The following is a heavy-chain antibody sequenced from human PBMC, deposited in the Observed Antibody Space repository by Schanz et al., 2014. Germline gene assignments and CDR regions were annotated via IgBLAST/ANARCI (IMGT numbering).Heavy chain of an antibody. CDR1: GFTFSGYW. CDR2: VKQDGIEK. D-gene: IGHD6-19*01. Sequence: EVQLVESGGGLVEPGGSVRLSCAASGFTFSGYWMSWVRQAPGKGPEWLANVKQDGIEKYYLESVRGRFTISRDNAKNSLYLQLNSLTAEDTAVYYCARKTDSSGTGDYWGQGTLVTVSS. CDR3: ARKTDSSGTGDY. J-gene: IGHJ4*02. V-gene: IGHV3-7*01.